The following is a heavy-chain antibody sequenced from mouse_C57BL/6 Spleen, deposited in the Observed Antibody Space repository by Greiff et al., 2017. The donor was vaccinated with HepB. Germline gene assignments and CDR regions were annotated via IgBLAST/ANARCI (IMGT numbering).Heavy chain of an antibody. J-gene: IGHJ4*01. CDR2: INPGSGGT. D-gene: IGHD2-5*01. CDR1: GYAFTNYL. V-gene: IGHV1-54*01. CDR3: ARGTAYYSNYNYYAMDY. Sequence: QVQLKESGAELVRPGTSVKVSCKASGYAFTNYLIEWVKQRPGQGLEWIGVINPGSGGTNYNEKFKGKATLTADKSSSTAYMQLSSLTSEDSAVYFCARGTAYYSNYNYYAMDYWGQGTSVTVSS.